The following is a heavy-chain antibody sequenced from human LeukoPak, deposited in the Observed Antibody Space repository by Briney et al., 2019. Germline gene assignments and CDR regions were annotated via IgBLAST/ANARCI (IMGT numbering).Heavy chain of an antibody. V-gene: IGHV1-24*01. D-gene: IGHD1-7*01. CDR1: GYTLTELS. J-gene: IGHJ3*02. CDR3: ATGRLDWNFDAFDI. Sequence: ASVKVSCKVSGYTLTELSMHWVRQAPGKGLEWMGGFDPEDGETIYAQKFQGRVTMTEDTSTDTAYMELSSLRSEDTAVYYCATGRLDWNFDAFDIWGQGTMVTVSS. CDR2: FDPEDGET.